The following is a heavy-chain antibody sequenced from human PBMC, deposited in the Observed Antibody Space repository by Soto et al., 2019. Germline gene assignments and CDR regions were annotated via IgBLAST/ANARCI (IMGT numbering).Heavy chain of an antibody. CDR1: VYSFTTYW. J-gene: IGHJ6*02. CDR3: ARLPQDYYYHGMDV. V-gene: IGHV5-51*01. Sequence: GESMKISCKGSVYSFTTYWIGWVRQMPGKGLEWMGIIYPGDSDTRYSPSSQGQVTISADKSSRTAYLQWSSLKASDSAMYYCARLPQDYYYHGMDVWGQGTKVTVSS. CDR2: IYPGDSDT.